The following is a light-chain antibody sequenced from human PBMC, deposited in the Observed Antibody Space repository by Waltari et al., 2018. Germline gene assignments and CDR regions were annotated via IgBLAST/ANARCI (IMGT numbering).Light chain of an antibody. V-gene: IGKV1-5*03. Sequence: DTQMTQSPSTLSASVGDRVTITCRASQSISSGLAWYQQKPGKAPKLLIYKASSLESGVPSRFSGSGSGTEFTLTISSLQPDDFATYYCQQYNSYPYTFGQGTKLEIK. J-gene: IGKJ2*01. CDR2: KAS. CDR3: QQYNSYPYT. CDR1: QSISSG.